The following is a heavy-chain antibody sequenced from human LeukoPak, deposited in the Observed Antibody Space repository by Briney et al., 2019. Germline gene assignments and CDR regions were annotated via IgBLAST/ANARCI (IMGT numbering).Heavy chain of an antibody. J-gene: IGHJ4*02. D-gene: IGHD6-19*01. CDR3: ATHSRRRTSSGLKRRGWYGGLGY. V-gene: IGHV4-34*01. CDR1: GGSFSGYY. CDR2: INHSGST. Sequence: PSETLSLTCAVEGGSFSGYYGSWLRQPPGKGREWIGEINHSGSTNYNPSLKSRFTISVDTSKNHCSLKLSSVTAPDTALYYCATHSRRRTSSGLKRRGWYGGLGYWGQGTLVTVSS.